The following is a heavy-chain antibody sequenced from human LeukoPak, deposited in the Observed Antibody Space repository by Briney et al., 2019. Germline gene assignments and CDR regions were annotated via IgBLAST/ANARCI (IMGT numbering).Heavy chain of an antibody. Sequence: GGSLRLSCGPSGFTLSIYSMKWARQAPGEGREWVSYSDTGTSTICYADSVKGRFTMPKNNAKNSLYLQMNSLRTEDTAVYYCTRRIDYWGQGTLVTVSS. J-gene: IGHJ4*02. V-gene: IGHV3-48*04. CDR3: TRRIDY. CDR1: GFTLSIYS. CDR2: SDTGTSTI.